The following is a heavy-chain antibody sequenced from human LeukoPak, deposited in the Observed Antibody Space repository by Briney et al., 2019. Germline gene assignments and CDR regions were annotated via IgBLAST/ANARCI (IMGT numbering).Heavy chain of an antibody. Sequence: GGSLRLSCAAFGFTFSSYAMHWVRQAPGKGLEWVAVISYDGSNKYYADSVKGRFTISRDNSKNTLYLQMNGLRAEDTAVYYCARAPAGGFGELSGFDYWGQGTLVTVSS. CDR3: ARAPAGGFGELSGFDY. CDR1: GFTFSSYA. J-gene: IGHJ4*02. CDR2: ISYDGSNK. V-gene: IGHV3-30-3*01. D-gene: IGHD3-10*01.